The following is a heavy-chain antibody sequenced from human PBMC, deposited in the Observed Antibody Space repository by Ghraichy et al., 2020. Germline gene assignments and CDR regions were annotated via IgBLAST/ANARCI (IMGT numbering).Heavy chain of an antibody. D-gene: IGHD5-18*01. CDR2: IWYDGSNK. J-gene: IGHJ4*02. CDR3: ARVDTAHPLSHLLY. Sequence: GESLNISCAASGFTFSSYGMHWVRQAPGKGLEWVAVIWYDGSNKYYADSVKGRFTISRDNSKNTLYLQMNSLRAEDTAVYYCARVDTAHPLSHLLYWGQGTLVTVSS. CDR1: GFTFSSYG. V-gene: IGHV3-33*01.